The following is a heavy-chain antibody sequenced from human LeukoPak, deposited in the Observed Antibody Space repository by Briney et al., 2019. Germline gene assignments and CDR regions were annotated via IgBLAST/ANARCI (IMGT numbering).Heavy chain of an antibody. D-gene: IGHD3-22*01. CDR3: ARPTDYYDRSGYYRY. CDR2: IIPILGIA. J-gene: IGHJ4*02. CDR1: GGTFSSYA. Sequence: GASVKVSCKASGGTFSSYAISWVRQAPGQGLEWMGRIIPILGIANYAQKFQGRVTITADKSTSTAYMELSSLRSEDTAVYYCARPTDYYDRSGYYRYWGQGTLVTVSS. V-gene: IGHV1-69*04.